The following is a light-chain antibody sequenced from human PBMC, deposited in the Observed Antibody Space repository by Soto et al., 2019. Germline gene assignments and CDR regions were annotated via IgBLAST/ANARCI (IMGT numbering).Light chain of an antibody. CDR3: SSYAGSYTVL. V-gene: IGLV2-11*01. CDR2: DVS. J-gene: IGLJ2*01. Sequence: QSALTQPRSVSGSPGQSVTISCTGTSSDVGGYNYVSWYQQHPGKAPKLMIYDVSKQPSGVPDRFSGSKSGNTASLTISGLQAEDEADYFCSSYAGSYTVLFGGGTKLNVL. CDR1: SSDVGGYNY.